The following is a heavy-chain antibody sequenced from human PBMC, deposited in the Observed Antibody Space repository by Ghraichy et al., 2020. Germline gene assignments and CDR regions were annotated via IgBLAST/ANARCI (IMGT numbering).Heavy chain of an antibody. CDR1: GGSISSYY. CDR2: IYYSGST. D-gene: IGHD3-10*01. J-gene: IGHJ3*02. Sequence: SETLSLTCTVSGGSISSYYWSWIRQPPGKGLEWIGYIYYSGSTNYNPSLKSRVTISVDTSKNQFSLKLSSVTAADTAVYYCARFGVVRRATFRAFDAFDIWGQGTMVTVSS. CDR3: ARFGVVRRATFRAFDAFDI. V-gene: IGHV4-59*01.